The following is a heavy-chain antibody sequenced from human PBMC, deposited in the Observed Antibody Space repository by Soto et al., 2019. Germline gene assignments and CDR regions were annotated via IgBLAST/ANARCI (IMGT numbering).Heavy chain of an antibody. Sequence: EALSVMGAVSGGSISSYYWSWIRQPPGKGLEWIGYIYYSGSTNYNPSLKSRVTISVDTSKNQFSLKLSSVTAADTAVYYCERGARRNYDSSGYYDYWGQGNLVTVSS. D-gene: IGHD3-22*01. CDR1: GGSISSYY. J-gene: IGHJ4*02. CDR3: ERGARRNYDSSGYYDY. V-gene: IGHV4-59*01. CDR2: IYYSGST.